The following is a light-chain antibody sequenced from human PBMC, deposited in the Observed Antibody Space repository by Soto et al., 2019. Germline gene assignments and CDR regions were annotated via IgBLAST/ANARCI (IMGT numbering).Light chain of an antibody. Sequence: EIVLTQSPATLSLSPGERATLSCRASQTINTYLVWYQQKPGQPPRLLIYDASTRATGISDRFSGSGSGTDFTLTIDSLEHEDVAVYYCQQRSDWPPWTFGQGTKVEIK. V-gene: IGKV3-11*01. CDR2: DAS. J-gene: IGKJ1*01. CDR3: QQRSDWPPWT. CDR1: QTINTY.